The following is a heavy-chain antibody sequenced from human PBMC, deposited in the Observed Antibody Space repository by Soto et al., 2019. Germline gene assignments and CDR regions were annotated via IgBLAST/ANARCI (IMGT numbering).Heavy chain of an antibody. V-gene: IGHV3-48*01. Sequence: GGSLRLSCAASGFTFSTYSMNWVRQAPGKGLEWVSYISSSSSTIFYTDSVKGRFTVSRDNAKNSLYLQMNSLRAEDTAVYYCARRGPGTYFDYWGQGTLVTVSS. J-gene: IGHJ4*02. D-gene: IGHD6-13*01. CDR1: GFTFSTYS. CDR3: ARRGPGTYFDY. CDR2: ISSSSSTI.